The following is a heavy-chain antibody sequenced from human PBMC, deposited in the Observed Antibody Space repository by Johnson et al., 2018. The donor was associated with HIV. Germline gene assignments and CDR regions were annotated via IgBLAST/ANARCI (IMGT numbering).Heavy chain of an antibody. CDR2: IRYDGSKK. D-gene: IGHD2-15*01. CDR1: GFTFSSYG. V-gene: IGHV3-30*02. J-gene: IGHJ3*02. CDR3: AREGGYCSGGSCVNAFDI. Sequence: VQLVESGGGVVQPGGSLRLSCAASGFTFSSYGMHWVRQAPGKGLEWVAFIRYDGSKKYYADSVKGRFTISRDNSKNKLYLQMNSLRAEDTALYYCAREGGYCSGGSCVNAFDIWGQGTMVTVSS.